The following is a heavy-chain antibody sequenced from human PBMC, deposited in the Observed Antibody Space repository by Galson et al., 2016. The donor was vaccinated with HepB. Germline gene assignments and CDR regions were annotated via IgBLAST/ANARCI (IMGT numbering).Heavy chain of an antibody. CDR3: ARVGAVRAEEGLDV. V-gene: IGHV3-53*01. CDR2: IYSGGRK. J-gene: IGHJ6*02. D-gene: IGHD3-10*01. CDR1: GFTVSSTY. Sequence: SLRLSCAASGFTVSSTYMTWVRQPPGKGLEWVSIIYSGGRKYYADSLKGRFTISRDNSKNTRLLEMNSLSIDDTAVDYCARVGAVRAEEGLDVWGHGTTVTVSS.